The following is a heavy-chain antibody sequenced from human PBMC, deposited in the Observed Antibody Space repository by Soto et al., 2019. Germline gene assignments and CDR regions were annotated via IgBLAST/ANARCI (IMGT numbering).Heavy chain of an antibody. V-gene: IGHV3-48*01. Sequence: EVQLVESGGGLVQPGGSLRLSCAASGFTFTSYSMNWVRQAPGKGLEWVSYIRGTTHHADSVKGRFTISRDNARSSRYLQMNSLRADDTAVYYCARDDSFAFDIWGQGTMVTVSS. CDR2: IRGTT. D-gene: IGHD2-21*01. J-gene: IGHJ3*02. CDR1: GFTFTSYS. CDR3: ARDDSFAFDI.